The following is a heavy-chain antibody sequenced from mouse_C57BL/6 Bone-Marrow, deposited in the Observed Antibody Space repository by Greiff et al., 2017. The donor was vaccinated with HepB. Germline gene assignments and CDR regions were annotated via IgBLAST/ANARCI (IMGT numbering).Heavy chain of an antibody. CDR2: INPGSGGT. CDR3: ARSVVGAMDY. J-gene: IGHJ4*01. CDR1: GYAFTNYL. Sequence: QVQLQQSGAELVRPGTSVKVSCKASGYAFTNYLIEWVKQRPGQGLEWIGVINPGSGGTNYNEKFKGKATLTADKSSSTAYRQLSSLTSEDSAVYFCARSVVGAMDYWGQGTSVTVSS. V-gene: IGHV1-54*01. D-gene: IGHD1-1*01.